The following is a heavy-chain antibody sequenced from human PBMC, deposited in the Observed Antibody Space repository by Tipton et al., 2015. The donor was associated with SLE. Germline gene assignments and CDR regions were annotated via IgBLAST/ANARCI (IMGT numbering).Heavy chain of an antibody. CDR1: GFTFSSYA. CDR3: ARDAYYYDSSGYYSNWFDP. D-gene: IGHD3-22*01. Sequence: SLRLSCAASGFTFSSYAMSWVRQAPGKGLEWVSVIYSGGSTYYADSVKGRFTISRDNSKNTLYLQMNSLSAEDTAVYYCARDAYYYDSSGYYSNWFDPWGQGTLVTVSS. J-gene: IGHJ5*02. CDR2: IYSGGST. V-gene: IGHV3-23*03.